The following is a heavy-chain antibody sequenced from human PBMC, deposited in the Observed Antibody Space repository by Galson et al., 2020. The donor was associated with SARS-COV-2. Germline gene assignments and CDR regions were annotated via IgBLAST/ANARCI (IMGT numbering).Heavy chain of an antibody. V-gene: IGHV4-30-4*01. CDR1: GGSISSGDYY. J-gene: IGHJ4*02. Sequence: PSETLSLTCTVSGGSISSGDYYWSWIRQPPGKGLEWIGYIYYSGSTYYNPSLKSRVTISVDTSKNQFSLKLSSVTAADTAVYYCARATARGMIVVVITAFDYWGQGTLVTVSS. CDR3: ARATARGMIVVVITAFDY. CDR2: IYYSGST. D-gene: IGHD3-22*01.